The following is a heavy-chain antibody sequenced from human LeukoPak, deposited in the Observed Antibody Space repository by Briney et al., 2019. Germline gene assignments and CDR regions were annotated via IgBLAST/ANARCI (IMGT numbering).Heavy chain of an antibody. Sequence: SETLSLTCTVSGGSISSYYWSWIRQPPGKGLEWIGYIYYSGSTNYNPSLKSRVTISVDTSKNQFSLKLSSVTAADTAVYYCARAITGRGWFDPWGQGTLVTVSS. CDR3: ARAITGRGWFDP. CDR2: IYYSGST. J-gene: IGHJ5*02. D-gene: IGHD3-10*01. V-gene: IGHV4-59*01. CDR1: GGSISSYY.